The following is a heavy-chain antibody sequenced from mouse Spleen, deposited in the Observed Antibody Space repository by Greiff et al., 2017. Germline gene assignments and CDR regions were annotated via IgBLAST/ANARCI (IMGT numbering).Heavy chain of an antibody. J-gene: IGHJ3*01. CDR2: ISSGGDYI. V-gene: IGHV5-9-1*02. Sequence: EVQLVESGEGLVKPGGSLKLSCAASGFTFSSYAMSWVRQTPEKRLEWVAYISSGGDYIYYADTVKGRFTISRDNARNTLYLQMSSLKSEDTAMYYCTRDEGDYYSNYPFAYWGQGTLVTVSA. D-gene: IGHD2-5*01. CDR1: GFTFSSYA. CDR3: TRDEGDYYSNYPFAY.